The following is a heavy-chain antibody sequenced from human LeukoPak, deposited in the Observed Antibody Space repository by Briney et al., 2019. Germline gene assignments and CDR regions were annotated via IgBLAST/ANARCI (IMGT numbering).Heavy chain of an antibody. CDR1: GFTLNDDY. Sequence: GGSLRLSCAASGFTLNDDYMSWIRQAPGKGLEWLSYISRNSNNIEYAVSVRGRFTVSRDNARNSVFLQMSSLRAEDTAVYYCARRGHRRTPRPYSGSYYYHYYMDVWGKGTTVTVSS. CDR3: ARRGHRRTPRPYSGSYYYHYYMDV. J-gene: IGHJ6*03. D-gene: IGHD1-26*01. V-gene: IGHV3-11*04. CDR2: ISRNSNNI.